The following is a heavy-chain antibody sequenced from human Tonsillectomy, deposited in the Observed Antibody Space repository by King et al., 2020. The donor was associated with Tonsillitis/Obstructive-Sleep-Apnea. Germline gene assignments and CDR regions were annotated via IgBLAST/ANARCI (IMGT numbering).Heavy chain of an antibody. D-gene: IGHD4-17*01. CDR1: GGTFSSYA. J-gene: IGHJ3*02. Sequence: VKLVQSGAEVKKPGSSVKVSCKASGGTFSSYAISWVRQAPGQGLEWMGGIIPIFGTANYAQKFQGRVTITADESTSTAYMELSSLRSEDTAVYYCASPTYGDGNDAFDIWGQGTMVTVSS. CDR3: ASPTYGDGNDAFDI. CDR2: IIPIFGTA. V-gene: IGHV1-69*01.